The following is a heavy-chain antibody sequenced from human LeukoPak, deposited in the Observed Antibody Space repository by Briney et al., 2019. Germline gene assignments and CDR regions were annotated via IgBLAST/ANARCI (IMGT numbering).Heavy chain of an antibody. CDR3: AKDYYDSSGYYGEYFQH. D-gene: IGHD3-22*01. J-gene: IGHJ1*01. V-gene: IGHV3-30-3*01. CDR2: ISYDGSNK. Sequence: GGSLRLSCAASGFTFSSYAMHWVRQAPGKGLEWVAVISYDGSNKYYADSVKGRFTISRDNSKNTLYLQMNSLRAEDTAVYYCAKDYYDSSGYYGEYFQHWGQGTLVTVSS. CDR1: GFTFSSYA.